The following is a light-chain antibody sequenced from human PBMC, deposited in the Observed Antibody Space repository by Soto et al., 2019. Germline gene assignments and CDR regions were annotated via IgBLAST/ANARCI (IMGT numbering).Light chain of an antibody. CDR1: QSISSW. CDR2: DAS. J-gene: IGKJ5*01. Sequence: DIQMTQSPSTLSASVGDRVTITCRASQSISSWLAWYQQKPGKAPKLLIYDASSLESGAPSRFSGSGSATEFTLPISSLQPDDFATYYRQQYNSYSPITVRQGILLEIK. CDR3: QQYNSYSPIT. V-gene: IGKV1-5*01.